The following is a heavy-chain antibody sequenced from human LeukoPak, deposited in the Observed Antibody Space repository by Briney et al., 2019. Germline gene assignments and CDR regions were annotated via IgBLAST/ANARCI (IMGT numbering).Heavy chain of an antibody. Sequence: GGSLRLSCAASGFTFSSYWMSWVRQAPGKGLEWVANIKQDGSEKYYVDSVKGRFTISRDDAKNSLYLQMNSLRAEDTAVYYCARGCSGGSCYEPKFDPWGQGTLVTVSS. CDR1: GFTFSSYW. CDR2: IKQDGSEK. V-gene: IGHV3-7*01. CDR3: ARGCSGGSCYEPKFDP. J-gene: IGHJ5*02. D-gene: IGHD2-15*01.